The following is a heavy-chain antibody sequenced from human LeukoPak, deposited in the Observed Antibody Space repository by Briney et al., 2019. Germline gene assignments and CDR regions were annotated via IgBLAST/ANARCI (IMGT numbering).Heavy chain of an antibody. CDR2: ISYDGSNK. J-gene: IGHJ3*02. CDR1: GFTFSSYG. D-gene: IGHD4-17*01. V-gene: IGHV3-30*18. CDR3: AKKNIDYGDYEGAFDI. Sequence: GGSLRLSCAASGFTFSSYGMHWVRRAPGKGLERVAVISYDGSNKYYADSVKGRFTISRDNSKNTLYLQMNSLRAEDTAVYYCAKKNIDYGDYEGAFDIWGQGTMVTVSS.